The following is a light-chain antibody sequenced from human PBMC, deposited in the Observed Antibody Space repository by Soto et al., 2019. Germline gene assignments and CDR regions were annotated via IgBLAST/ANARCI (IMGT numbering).Light chain of an antibody. CDR1: QSVSSN. CDR3: QQYNNWSPYT. Sequence: EIVMTQSPATLSVSPGERATLSCRASQSVSSNLAWYQQKPGQAPRLLIYGASTRATGIPARFSGSGSGTEFSLTISSLQSDDFSVSYCQQYNNWSPYTFGQGTKLEIK. CDR2: GAS. J-gene: IGKJ2*01. V-gene: IGKV3-15*01.